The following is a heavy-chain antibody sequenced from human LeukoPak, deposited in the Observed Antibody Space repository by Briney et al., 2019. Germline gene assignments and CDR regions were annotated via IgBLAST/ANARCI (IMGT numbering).Heavy chain of an antibody. CDR2: IIPILGIA. D-gene: IGHD2-2*02. Sequence: SVKVSCKASGGTFSSYAISWVRPAPGQGLAWMGRIIPILGIANYAQKFQGRVTITADKSTSTAYMELSSLRSEDTAVYYCATGYCSSTSCYTVQLGFFDYWGQGTLVTVSS. J-gene: IGHJ4*02. CDR1: GGTFSSYA. V-gene: IGHV1-69*04. CDR3: ATGYCSSTSCYTVQLGFFDY.